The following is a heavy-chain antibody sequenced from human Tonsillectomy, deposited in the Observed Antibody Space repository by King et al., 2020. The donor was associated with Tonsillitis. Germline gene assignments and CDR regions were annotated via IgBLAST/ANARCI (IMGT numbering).Heavy chain of an antibody. CDR1: GFTFSSYW. D-gene: IGHD4-17*01. Sequence: VQLVESGGGLVQPGGSLRLSCAASGFTFSSYWMSWVRQAPGKGLEWVANIKQDGSEKYYVDSVKGRFTISRDNAKNSLYLQMNSLRAEDTAVYYCARVKLLRFYWFFDLWGRGTLVTVSS. V-gene: IGHV3-7*03. J-gene: IGHJ2*01. CDR2: IKQDGSEK. CDR3: ARVKLLRFYWFFDL.